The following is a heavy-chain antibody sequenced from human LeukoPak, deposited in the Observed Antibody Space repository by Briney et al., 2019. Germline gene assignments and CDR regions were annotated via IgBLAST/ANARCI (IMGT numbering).Heavy chain of an antibody. J-gene: IGHJ3*01. Sequence: SDTLSLTCAVSGDSISRSDWWAWIRQPPGKGLEWLGNIYYSGRIYHNPSLQTRVIMSVDSSKNQFSLRLASVTAVDTAVYYCAKTRSGTYYGDSFDVWGQEILVTVSS. D-gene: IGHD1-26*01. CDR3: AKTRSGTYYGDSFDV. CDR1: GDSISRSDW. CDR2: IYYSGRI. V-gene: IGHV4-28*05.